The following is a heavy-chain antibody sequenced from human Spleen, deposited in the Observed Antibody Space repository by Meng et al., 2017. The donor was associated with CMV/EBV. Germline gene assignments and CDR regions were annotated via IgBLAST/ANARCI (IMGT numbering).Heavy chain of an antibody. Sequence: PCNASGYTFTSYGISWVRQAPRQGLEWMGWISAYNGNTNYAQKLQGRVTMTTDTSTSTAYMELRSLRSDDTAVYYCARARSGLIDYWGQGTLVTVSS. V-gene: IGHV1-18*01. CDR1: GYTFTSYG. J-gene: IGHJ4*02. CDR3: ARARSGLIDY. D-gene: IGHD3-3*01. CDR2: ISAYNGNT.